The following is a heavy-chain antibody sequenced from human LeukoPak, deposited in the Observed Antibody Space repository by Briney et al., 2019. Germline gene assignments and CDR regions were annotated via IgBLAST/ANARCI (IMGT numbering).Heavy chain of an antibody. Sequence: GGSLRLSCAASGFTFSSYSMNWVRQAPGKGLEWVSSISSSSSYIYYADSVKGRFTISRDNSKNTLYLQMNSLRAEDTAVYYCAINYGGLHGPHTDYYYGMDVWGQGTTVTVSS. CDR1: GFTFSSYS. D-gene: IGHD4-23*01. J-gene: IGHJ6*02. V-gene: IGHV3-21*04. CDR3: AINYGGLHGPHTDYYYGMDV. CDR2: ISSSSSYI.